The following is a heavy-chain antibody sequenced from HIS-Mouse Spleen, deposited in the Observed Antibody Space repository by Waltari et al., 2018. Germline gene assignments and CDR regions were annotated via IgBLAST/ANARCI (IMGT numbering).Heavy chain of an antibody. CDR2: IIPSLGLA. V-gene: IGHV1-69*04. J-gene: IGHJ3*02. CDR3: ARCVDTAMEDAFDI. Sequence: QVQLVQSGAEVKKPGSSVKVSCKASGGTFSSYAISWVRQAPGQGLEWMGRIIPSLGLANYAQKFQGRVTITADKSTSTAYMELSSLRSEDTAVYYCARCVDTAMEDAFDIWGQGTMVTVSS. CDR1: GGTFSSYA. D-gene: IGHD5-18*01.